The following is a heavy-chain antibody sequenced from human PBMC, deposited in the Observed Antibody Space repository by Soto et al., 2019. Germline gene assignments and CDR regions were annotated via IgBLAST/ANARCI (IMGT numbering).Heavy chain of an antibody. CDR1: GFTFDDYA. J-gene: IGHJ3*02. D-gene: IGHD3-22*01. Sequence: EVQLVESGGGVVQPGRSLRLSCAASGFTFDDYAMHWVRQAPGKGLEWVSGISWNSGSIGYADSVKGRFTISRDNAKNSMYLQMNSLRDEDTALYYCAKDISIYYYSSGLTTDAFDIWGQGTMVTVSS. CDR2: ISWNSGSI. V-gene: IGHV3-9*01. CDR3: AKDISIYYYSSGLTTDAFDI.